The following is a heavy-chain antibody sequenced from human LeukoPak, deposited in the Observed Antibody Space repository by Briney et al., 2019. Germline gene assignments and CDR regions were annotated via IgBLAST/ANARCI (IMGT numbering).Heavy chain of an antibody. CDR1: GYTFTSYD. CDR3: ARDLKYYDFWSGYYRYYYYGMDV. D-gene: IGHD3-3*01. Sequence: ASVKVSCKASGYTFTSYDINWVRQATGQGLEWMGWMNPNSGNTGYAQKFQGRVTMTRNTSISTAYMELSSLRSEDTAVYYCARDLKYYDFWSGYYRYYYYGMDVWGQGTTVTVSS. V-gene: IGHV1-8*01. J-gene: IGHJ6*02. CDR2: MNPNSGNT.